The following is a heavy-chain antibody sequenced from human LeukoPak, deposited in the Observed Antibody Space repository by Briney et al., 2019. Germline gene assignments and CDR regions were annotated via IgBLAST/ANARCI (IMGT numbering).Heavy chain of an antibody. CDR2: INPSGGST. Sequence: ASVKVSCKASGYTFTGYYMHWVRQAPGQGLEWMGIINPSGGSTSYAQKFQGRVTMTRDMSTSTVYMELSSLRSEDTAVYYCARDRGIFSGSYPFDYWGQGTLVTVSS. J-gene: IGHJ4*02. V-gene: IGHV1-46*01. CDR1: GYTFTGYY. D-gene: IGHD1-26*01. CDR3: ARDRGIFSGSYPFDY.